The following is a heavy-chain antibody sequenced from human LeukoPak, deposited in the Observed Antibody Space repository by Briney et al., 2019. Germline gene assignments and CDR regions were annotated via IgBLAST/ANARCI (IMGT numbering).Heavy chain of an antibody. CDR1: GGSISSGGYY. CDR3: ARAPGTIFGVGGESDY. Sequence: PSETLSLTCTVSGGSISSGGYYWSWIRQHPGKGLEWIGYIYYSGSTYYNPSLKSRVTISVDTSKSQFSLKLSSVTAADTAVYYCARAPGTIFGVGGESDYWGQGTLVTVSS. D-gene: IGHD3-3*01. CDR2: IYYSGST. V-gene: IGHV4-31*03. J-gene: IGHJ4*02.